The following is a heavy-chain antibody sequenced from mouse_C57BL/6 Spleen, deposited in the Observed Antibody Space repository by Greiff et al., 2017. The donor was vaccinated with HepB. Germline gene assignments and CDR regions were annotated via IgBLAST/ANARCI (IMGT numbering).Heavy chain of an antibody. D-gene: IGHD2-3*01. J-gene: IGHJ1*03. Sequence: QVQLQQPGAELVMPGASVKLSCKASGYTFTSYWLHWVKQRPGQGLEWIGEIDPSDSYTNYNQKFKGKSTLTVDKSSSTAYMQLSSLTSEDSAVYYCAKAGYWRYFDVWGTGTTVTVSS. CDR1: GYTFTSYW. CDR2: IDPSDSYT. V-gene: IGHV1-69*01. CDR3: AKAGYWRYFDV.